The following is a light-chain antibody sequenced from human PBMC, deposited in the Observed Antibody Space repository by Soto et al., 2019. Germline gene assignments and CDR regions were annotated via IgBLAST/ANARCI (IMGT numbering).Light chain of an antibody. CDR2: GNG. CDR3: QSYDSSLSGSEV. Sequence: QSVLTRPPSVSGAPGQRVAMACTGSSPNIGAGHDVHWYQQLPGTAPKLLIYGNGNRPSGVPDRFSGSKSGTSASLAIAGLQADDEADYYCQSYDSSLSGSEVFGTGTKVTV. V-gene: IGLV1-40*01. J-gene: IGLJ1*01. CDR1: SPNIGAGHD.